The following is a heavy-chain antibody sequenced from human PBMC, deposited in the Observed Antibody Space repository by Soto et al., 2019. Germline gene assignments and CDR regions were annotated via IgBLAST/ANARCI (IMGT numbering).Heavy chain of an antibody. CDR1: GFTFSSYA. D-gene: IGHD6-19*01. V-gene: IGHV3-23*01. J-gene: IGHJ5*02. CDR3: VREVIAVLGSIRWFDP. CDR2: ISGSGGST. Sequence: PGGSLRLSCAASGFTFSSYAMSWVRQAPGKGLEWVSAISGSGGSTYYADSVKGRFTISRDNSKNTLYLQMNSLRAEDAGVYYCVREVIAVLGSIRWFDPWGQGTLVTVSS.